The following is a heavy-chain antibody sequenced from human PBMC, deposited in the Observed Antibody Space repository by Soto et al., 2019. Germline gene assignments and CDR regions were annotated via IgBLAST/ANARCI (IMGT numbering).Heavy chain of an antibody. J-gene: IGHJ6*02. CDR3: ARSVAVSADYFYYGLDV. D-gene: IGHD6-19*01. V-gene: IGHV4-59*11. Sequence: VQLQESGPGLVKPSETLSLTCIVSGGSISSHYWSWIRQPPGKGLEWLGYIFDNRNTNYNPSLRSRVSMSVDTSKNQFSLMLRSVSAADTAVYYCARSVAVSADYFYYGLDVWGHGTTVIVSS. CDR2: IFDNRNT. CDR1: GGSISSHY.